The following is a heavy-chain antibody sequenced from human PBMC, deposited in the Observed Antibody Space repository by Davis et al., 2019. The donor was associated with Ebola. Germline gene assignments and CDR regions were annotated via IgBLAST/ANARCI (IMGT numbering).Heavy chain of an antibody. Sequence: GESLKISCAASGFTFSSYGMHWVRQAPGKGLEWVAVISYDGSNKYYADSVKGRFTISRDNSKNTLYLQMNSLRAEDTAVYYCARPHSSYPRGYCSSTSCPPYYYYGMDVWGQGTTVTVSS. CDR3: ARPHSSYPRGYCSSTSCPPYYYYGMDV. D-gene: IGHD2-2*01. CDR1: GFTFSSYG. CDR2: ISYDGSNK. J-gene: IGHJ6*02. V-gene: IGHV3-30*03.